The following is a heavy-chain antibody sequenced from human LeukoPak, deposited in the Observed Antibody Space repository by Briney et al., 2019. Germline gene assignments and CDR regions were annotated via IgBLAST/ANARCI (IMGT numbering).Heavy chain of an antibody. CDR1: GGSISSGGYS. CDR2: ISHSGST. CDR3: ATGSGSYLHGGMDV. V-gene: IGHV4-30-2*01. J-gene: IGHJ6*02. Sequence: SQTLSLTCAVSGGSISSGGYSWSWIRQPPGKGLEWIGYISHSGSTYYNPSLKSRVTISVDRSKSQFSLKLNSVTAADTAVYYCATGSGSYLHGGMDVWGQGTTVTVSS. D-gene: IGHD3-10*01.